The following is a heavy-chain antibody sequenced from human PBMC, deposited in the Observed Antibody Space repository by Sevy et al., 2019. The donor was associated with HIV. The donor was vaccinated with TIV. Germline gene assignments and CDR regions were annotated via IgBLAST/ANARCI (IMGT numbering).Heavy chain of an antibody. V-gene: IGHV3-23*01. CDR2: ISGSGTST. D-gene: IGHD3-3*01. J-gene: IGHJ4*02. Sequence: EGSLRLSCAASGFSFSTYAMTWVRQAPGKGLEWVSGISGSGTSTYYTDSVKGRFTISRDNSKNTVYLQMNNLRAEDTAVYYCGKVSIFGVGGFYDYWGQGTLVTVSS. CDR3: GKVSIFGVGGFYDY. CDR1: GFSFSTYA.